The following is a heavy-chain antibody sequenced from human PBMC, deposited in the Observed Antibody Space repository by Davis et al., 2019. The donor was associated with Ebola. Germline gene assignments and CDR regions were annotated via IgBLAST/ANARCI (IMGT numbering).Heavy chain of an antibody. Sequence: GESLKISCAASGFTFSRYAMSWVRQAPGKGLEWVSAISGSGGSTYYVDSVKGRFTISRDNSKNTLFLQMNSLRAEDTAIYYCAKEGSITIFGVGFDYWGPGTLVTVSS. CDR1: GFTFSRYA. J-gene: IGHJ4*02. CDR2: ISGSGGST. CDR3: AKEGSITIFGVGFDY. D-gene: IGHD3-3*01. V-gene: IGHV3-23*01.